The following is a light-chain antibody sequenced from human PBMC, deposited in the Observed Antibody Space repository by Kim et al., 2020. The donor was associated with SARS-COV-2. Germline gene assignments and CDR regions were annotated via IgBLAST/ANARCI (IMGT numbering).Light chain of an antibody. V-gene: IGLV3-19*01. CDR1: SLRSDY. CDR3: NSRDSSGNHVV. Sequence: ALGQTVRIKCQGNSLRSDYASWYQQKPGQAPVLVIYGKNNRPSGIPDRFSGYSSGNTASLTITGAQAEDEADYYCNSRDSSGNHVVFGGGTQLTVL. CDR2: GKN. J-gene: IGLJ2*01.